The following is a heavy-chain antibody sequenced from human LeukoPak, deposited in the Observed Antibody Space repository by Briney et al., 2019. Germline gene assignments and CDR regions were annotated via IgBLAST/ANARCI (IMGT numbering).Heavy chain of an antibody. J-gene: IGHJ3*02. D-gene: IGHD4-17*01. Sequence: GGSLRLSCAASGFTVSSNYMSWVRQAPGKGLEWVSVIYSGGSTYYADSVKGRFTISRDNSKNTLYLQMNSLRAEDTAVYYCANYDYGDYVGAFDIWGPGTMVTVSS. CDR2: IYSGGST. CDR1: GFTVSSNY. CDR3: ANYDYGDYVGAFDI. V-gene: IGHV3-53*05.